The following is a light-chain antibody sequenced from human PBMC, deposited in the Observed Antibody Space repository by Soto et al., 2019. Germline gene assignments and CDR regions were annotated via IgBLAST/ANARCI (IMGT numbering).Light chain of an antibody. CDR2: DAT. CDR3: QHYNGY. Sequence: DIQMTQSPSTLSASVGDRVTITCRASQIMYTWLAWYQQKPGKAPKLLIYDATTLESGVPSRFSGSGSGTEFPLTISSLQPDEFATYYCQHYNGYFGQGTKLEL. V-gene: IGKV1-5*01. CDR1: QIMYTW. J-gene: IGKJ2*01.